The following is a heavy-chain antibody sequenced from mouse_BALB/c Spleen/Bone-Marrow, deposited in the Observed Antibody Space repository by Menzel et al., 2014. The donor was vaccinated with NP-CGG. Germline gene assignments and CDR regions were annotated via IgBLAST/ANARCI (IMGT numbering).Heavy chain of an antibody. Sequence: VQLKQSGTVLARPGASVKMSCKASGYSFISYWMHWVKQRPGQGLEWIGAIYPGNSDASYNQKVKGKAKLTAVTSASTAYMELISLTNEDSAVYYCTRWGVYDYDGGSAYWGQGTLVTVSA. CDR1: GYSFISYW. V-gene: IGHV1-5*01. CDR3: TRWGVYDYDGGSAY. D-gene: IGHD2-4*01. J-gene: IGHJ3*01. CDR2: IYPGNSDA.